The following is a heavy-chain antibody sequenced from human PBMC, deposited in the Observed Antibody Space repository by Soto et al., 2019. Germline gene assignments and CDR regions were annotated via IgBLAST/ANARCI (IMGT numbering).Heavy chain of an antibody. CDR1: GFTFSSYA. D-gene: IGHD4-17*01. V-gene: IGHV3-23*01. Sequence: RRLSCAASGFTFSSYAMSWVRQAPGKGLEWASAISGSGGSTYYADSVKGRFTISRDNSKNTLYLQMNSLRAEDTAVYYCAKPAPVTTEVFVYDYWGQGTLVTVSS. J-gene: IGHJ4*02. CDR3: AKPAPVTTEVFVYDY. CDR2: ISGSGGST.